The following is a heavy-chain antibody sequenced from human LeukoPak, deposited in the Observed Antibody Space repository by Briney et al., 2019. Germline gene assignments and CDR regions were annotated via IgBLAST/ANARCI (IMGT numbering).Heavy chain of an antibody. Sequence: GGSLRLSCAASGFTFSSYSMNWVRQAPGKGLEWVSSISSSSSYIYYADSVKGRFTISRDNAKNSLYLQMNSLRAEDTAVYYCARDAGIVGAKPFDYWGQGTLVTVSS. CDR1: GFTFSSYS. CDR2: ISSSSSYI. D-gene: IGHD1-26*01. V-gene: IGHV3-21*01. CDR3: ARDAGIVGAKPFDY. J-gene: IGHJ4*02.